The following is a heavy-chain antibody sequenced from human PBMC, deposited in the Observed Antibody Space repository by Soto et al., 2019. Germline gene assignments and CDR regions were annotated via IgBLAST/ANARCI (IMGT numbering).Heavy chain of an antibody. D-gene: IGHD2-8*01. Sequence: ASVKVSCKASGYTFTGYYMHWVRQAPGQGLEWMGWINPNSGGTNYAQKFQGWVTMTRDASISTAYMELSRLRSDDTAVYYCARSAMRGYCTNGVCFSPRAFEIWGQGTMVTVSS. J-gene: IGHJ3*02. V-gene: IGHV1-2*04. CDR3: ARSAMRGYCTNGVCFSPRAFEI. CDR2: INPNSGGT. CDR1: GYTFTGYY.